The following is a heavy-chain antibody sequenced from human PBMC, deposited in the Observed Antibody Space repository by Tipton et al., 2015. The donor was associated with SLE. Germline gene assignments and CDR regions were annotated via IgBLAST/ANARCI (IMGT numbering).Heavy chain of an antibody. Sequence: QLVQSGGGVVQPGRSLRLSCVASGFTFSSYAMSWVRQAPGKGLEWVGFIRSKAYGGTTEYAASVKGRFTISRDDSKSTAYLQMNSLKTEDTAVYYCTTPAVWAGTDYWGQGTLVTVSS. CDR3: TTPAVWAGTDY. D-gene: IGHD6-19*01. CDR2: IRSKAYGGTT. J-gene: IGHJ4*02. CDR1: GFTFSSYA. V-gene: IGHV3-49*04.